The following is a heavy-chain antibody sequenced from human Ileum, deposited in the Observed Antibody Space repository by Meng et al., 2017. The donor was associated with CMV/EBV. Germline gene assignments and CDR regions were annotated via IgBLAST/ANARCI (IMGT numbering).Heavy chain of an antibody. V-gene: IGHV3-21*01. CDR2: IRSSSTYT. Sequence: GESLKLSCAASGFTFSYYKMNWVRQAPGKGPKWVSSIRSSSTYTFYAESVRGRFTVSRDNAKNSLYLQMNSLRAEDTAVYYCASHWGLTASGYWGQGMLVTVSS. CDR3: ASHWGLTASGY. CDR1: GFTFSYYK. D-gene: IGHD1-20*01. J-gene: IGHJ4*02.